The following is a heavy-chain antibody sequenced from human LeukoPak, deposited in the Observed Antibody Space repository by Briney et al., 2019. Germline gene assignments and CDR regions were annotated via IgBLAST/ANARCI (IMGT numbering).Heavy chain of an antibody. CDR2: NYYSGST. J-gene: IGHJ3*02. V-gene: IGHV4-31*03. D-gene: IGHD1-1*01. Sequence: PSETLSLTCTVSGGSISSGGYYWSWIRQHPGKGLEWIGYNYYSGSTYYNPSLKSRVTISVDTSKNQFSLKLSSVTAPDTAVYYCARTSGMAHDDAFDIWGQGTMVTVSS. CDR3: ARTSGMAHDDAFDI. CDR1: GGSISSGGYY.